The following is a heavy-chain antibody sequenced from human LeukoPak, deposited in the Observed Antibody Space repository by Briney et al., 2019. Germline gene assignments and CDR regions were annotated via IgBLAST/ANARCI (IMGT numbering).Heavy chain of an antibody. J-gene: IGHJ2*01. V-gene: IGHV4-31*03. CDR3: ARAILTPSGFVWHFDL. Sequence: SETLSLTCTASGGSISTGVYYWSWIRLHPGKGLEWIGYNTYYNPSLKSRVTISVDTSKSQFSLKLTSVTAADTAVYYCARAILTPSGFVWHFDLWGRGTLVTVSS. CDR1: GGSISTGVYY. D-gene: IGHD3-3*01. CDR2: NT.